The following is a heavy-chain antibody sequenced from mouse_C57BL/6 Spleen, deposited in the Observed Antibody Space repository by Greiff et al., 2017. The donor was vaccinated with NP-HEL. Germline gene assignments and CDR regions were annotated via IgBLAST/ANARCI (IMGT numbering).Heavy chain of an antibody. Sequence: EVMLVESGGGLVKPGGSLKLSCAASGFTFSSYAMSWVRQTPEKRLEWVATISDGGSYTYYPDNVKGRFTISRDNAKNNLYLQMSHLKSEDTAMYYCARDDDYAFDWGQGTTLTVSS. V-gene: IGHV5-4*01. CDR2: ISDGGSYT. CDR3: ARDDDYAFD. D-gene: IGHD2-4*01. CDR1: GFTFSSYA. J-gene: IGHJ2*01.